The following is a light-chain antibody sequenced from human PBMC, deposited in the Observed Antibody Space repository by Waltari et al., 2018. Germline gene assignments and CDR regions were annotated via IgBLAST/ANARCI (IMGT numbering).Light chain of an antibody. V-gene: IGKV3-15*01. Sequence: VLTQSPATLSLSPGERATLSCRASQSVSVNLAWYQQRPGQAPRLLIYSACTRATGIPARFSGSGSGTEFTLTISSLESEDVAVYYCQQSHNWPPLTVGGGTKVEIK. J-gene: IGKJ4*01. CDR3: QQSHNWPPLT. CDR2: SAC. CDR1: QSVSVN.